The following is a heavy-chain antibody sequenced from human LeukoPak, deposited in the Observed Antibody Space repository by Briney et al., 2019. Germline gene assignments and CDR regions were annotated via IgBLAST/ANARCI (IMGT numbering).Heavy chain of an antibody. CDR2: IKQDGSEK. J-gene: IGHJ4*02. CDR1: GFAFSSYW. V-gene: IGHV3-7*01. D-gene: IGHD5-24*01. CDR3: ARGWLTRPFDY. Sequence: GGSLRLSCAASGFAFSSYWMSWVRQAPGNGLEWVANIKQDGSEKYYVDSVKGRFTISRDNAKNSLYLQMNSLRAEDTAVYYCARGWLTRPFDYWGQGTLVTVSS.